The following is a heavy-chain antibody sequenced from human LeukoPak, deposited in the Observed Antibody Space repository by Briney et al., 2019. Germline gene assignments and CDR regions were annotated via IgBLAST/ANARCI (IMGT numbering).Heavy chain of an antibody. J-gene: IGHJ5*01. D-gene: IGHD3-10*01. V-gene: IGHV3-66*01. CDR3: AKALRVRGAPDS. Sequence: GGSLRLSCAASEFSVGSNYMTWVRQAPGKGLEWVSLIYSGGSTYYADPVKGRFTISRDNSKNTLYLQMNSLRAEDTALYYCAKALRVRGAPDSWGQGTLITVSS. CDR1: EFSVGSNY. CDR2: IYSGGST.